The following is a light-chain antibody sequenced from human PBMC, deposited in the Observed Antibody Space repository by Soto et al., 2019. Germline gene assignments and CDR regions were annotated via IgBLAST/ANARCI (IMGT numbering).Light chain of an antibody. CDR1: QSVRGNY. J-gene: IGKJ1*01. Sequence: FVLTQSPGTLSLSPGERATFSCRASQSVRGNYIAWYQQKPGQAPRVLIFEASKRATGTPDRFSGSGSGTDFTLTISRLEPEDFAVYYCQQYHSWPPRTFGQGTEVEIK. CDR3: QQYHSWPPRT. V-gene: IGKV3-20*01. CDR2: EAS.